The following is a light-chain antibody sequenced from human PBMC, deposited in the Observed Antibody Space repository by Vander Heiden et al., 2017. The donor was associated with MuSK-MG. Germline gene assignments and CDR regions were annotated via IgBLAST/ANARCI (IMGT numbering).Light chain of an antibody. CDR2: EVS. CDR3: TSYAGSNSVL. V-gene: IGLV2-8*01. Sequence: QSALTQPPSASGSPGHSVTITCTVPSSDIVGYDFVSWYQLFPGKAPKLILYEVSKRPSGVPDRFSGSKSGSTASLTVSRLQDEDEGDYYCTSYAGSNSVLFGGGTKLTVL. J-gene: IGLJ2*01. CDR1: SSDIVGYDF.